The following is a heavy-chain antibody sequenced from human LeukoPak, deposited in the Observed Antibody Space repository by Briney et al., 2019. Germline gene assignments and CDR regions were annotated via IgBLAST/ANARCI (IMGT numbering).Heavy chain of an antibody. Sequence: SETLSPTCTVSGGSISSYYWSWIRQPPGKGLEWIGYIYYSGSTNYNPSLKSRVTISVDTSKNQFSLKLSSVTAADTAVYFCARGRVSSSTWHSTYYYYFYMDVWGKGTTVTVSS. CDR2: IYYSGST. CDR1: GGSISSYY. J-gene: IGHJ6*03. V-gene: IGHV4-59*01. D-gene: IGHD4-11*01. CDR3: ARGRVSSSTWHSTYYYYFYMDV.